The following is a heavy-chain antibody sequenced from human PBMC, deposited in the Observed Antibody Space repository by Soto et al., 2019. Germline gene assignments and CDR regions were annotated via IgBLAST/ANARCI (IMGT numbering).Heavy chain of an antibody. CDR2: INTGNGNT. Sequence: VQLVQSGAEVKKPGASVKVSCKASGYTFTSYTLHWVRQAPGQRLEWMGWINTGNGNTKYSQKFQGRVTITRDTSASTAYMELSSLRSEDTAVYYCARGDTMVRGVIIDYFDYWGQGTLVTVSS. CDR1: GYTFTSYT. J-gene: IGHJ4*02. V-gene: IGHV1-3*04. D-gene: IGHD3-10*01. CDR3: ARGDTMVRGVIIDYFDY.